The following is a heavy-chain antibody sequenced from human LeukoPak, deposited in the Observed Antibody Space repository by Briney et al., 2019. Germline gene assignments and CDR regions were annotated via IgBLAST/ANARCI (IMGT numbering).Heavy chain of an antibody. Sequence: SETLSLTCTVSGGSISSYCWSGIRQPPGKGLEWIGYIFYSGSTNYNPSLKSRVTISVDTSKNQFSLKLSSVTAADTAVYYCVRSDDFWSGYYGYWGQGTLVTVSS. D-gene: IGHD3-3*01. J-gene: IGHJ4*02. CDR2: IFYSGST. CDR1: GGSISSYC. CDR3: VRSDDFWSGYYGY. V-gene: IGHV4-59*01.